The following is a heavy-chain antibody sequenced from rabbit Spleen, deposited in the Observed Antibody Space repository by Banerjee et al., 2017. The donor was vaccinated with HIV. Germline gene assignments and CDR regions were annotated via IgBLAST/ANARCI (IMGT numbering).Heavy chain of an antibody. CDR1: GVSFSSSSY. V-gene: IGHV1S40*01. J-gene: IGHJ6*01. CDR3: ARDTGSSFSSYGMDL. Sequence: QLLEESGGDLVKPGASLTLTCTASGVSFSSSSYMCWVRQAPGKGLEWIACIDTGSSGFTYFATWAKGRFTCSKTSSTTVTLQMTRLTAADTATYFCARDTGSSFSSYGMDLWGQGTLVTVS. CDR2: IDTGSSGFT. D-gene: IGHD8-1*01.